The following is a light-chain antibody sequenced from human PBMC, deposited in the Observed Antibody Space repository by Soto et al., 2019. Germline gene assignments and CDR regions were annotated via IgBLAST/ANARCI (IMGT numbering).Light chain of an antibody. V-gene: IGLV2-11*01. CDR1: SSDVGGYNY. CDR3: CSYAGYYTYV. CDR2: GVS. Sequence: QSVLTQPRSVSGSPGQSVTISCTGASSDVGGYNYVSWYQHHPGKAPKLMIYGVSERPSGVPDRFSGSKSGNTASLTISGLQAEDEADYYCCSYAGYYTYVFGTGTKVTVL. J-gene: IGLJ1*01.